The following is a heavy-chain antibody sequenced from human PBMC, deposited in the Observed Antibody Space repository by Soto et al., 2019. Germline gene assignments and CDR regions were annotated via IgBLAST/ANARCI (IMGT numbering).Heavy chain of an antibody. V-gene: IGHV3-7*01. D-gene: IGHD5-12*01. CDR2: IKQDGSDK. J-gene: IGHJ4*02. Sequence: GGSLRLSCVASEFTFNSYWMGWIRQAPGKGLEWVATIKQDGSDKYYVDSVEGRFTISRDNTKNSVYLQMNSLRVEDTAVYYCTRAVEQTWLQFKQFDYWGQGALVTVSS. CDR3: TRAVEQTWLQFKQFDY. CDR1: EFTFNSYW.